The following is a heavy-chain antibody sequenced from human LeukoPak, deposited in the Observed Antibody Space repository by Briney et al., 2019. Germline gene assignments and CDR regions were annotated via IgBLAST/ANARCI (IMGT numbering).Heavy chain of an antibody. V-gene: IGHV3-48*04. D-gene: IGHD3-10*01. J-gene: IGHJ4*02. CDR2: ISSSSSTI. CDR1: GLTFRNAW. CDR3: ARGGPYGSGSYYWFDY. Sequence: GSLRLSCAASGLTFRNAWMTWVRQAPGKGLEWVSYISSSSSTIYYADSVKGRFTISRDNAKNSLYLQMNSLRAEDTAVYYCARGGPYGSGSYYWFDYWGQGTLVTVSS.